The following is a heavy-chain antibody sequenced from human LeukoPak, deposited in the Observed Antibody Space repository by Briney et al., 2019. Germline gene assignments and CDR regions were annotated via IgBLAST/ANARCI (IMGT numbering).Heavy chain of an antibody. CDR3: ARDSYDYVWGSYRDAFDI. V-gene: IGHV3-48*02. CDR2: ISSSSSTI. D-gene: IGHD3-16*02. J-gene: IGHJ3*02. Sequence: GGSLRPSCAASGFTFSSYSMNWVRQAPGKGLEWVSYISSSSSTIYYADSVKVRFTISRDNAKNSLYLQMNSLRDEDTAVYYCARDSYDYVWGSYRDAFDIWGQGTMVTVS. CDR1: GFTFSSYS.